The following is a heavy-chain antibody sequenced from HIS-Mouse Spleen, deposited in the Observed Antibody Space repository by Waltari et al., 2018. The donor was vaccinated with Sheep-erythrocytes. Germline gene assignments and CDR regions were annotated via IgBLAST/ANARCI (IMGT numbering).Heavy chain of an antibody. D-gene: IGHD1-26*01. CDR3: AQTGATTPHFDY. J-gene: IGHJ4*02. CDR1: GGTFSSYA. Sequence: QVQLVQSGAEVKKPGSSVKVSCKASGGTFSSYAISWVRQAPGQGLEWMGRIIPILGKANDEQKFQGRVTITADKSTSTAYMGLSSLRSEDTAVYYCAQTGATTPHFDYWGQGTLVTVSS. V-gene: IGHV1-69*04. CDR2: IIPILGKA.